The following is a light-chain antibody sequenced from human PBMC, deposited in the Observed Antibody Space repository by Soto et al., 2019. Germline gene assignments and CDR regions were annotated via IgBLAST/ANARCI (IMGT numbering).Light chain of an antibody. J-gene: IGKJ4*01. Sequence: DIQMTQSHSTLSASVGDRVTITCRARQEIGCWLAWYQQKPWKAPKVLIYKASTLESGVPSRFSGSGSGTEFTLTISSLQPDDFATYHCQHYYSYPLSFGGGTKVDIK. CDR1: QEIGCW. CDR3: QHYYSYPLS. CDR2: KAS. V-gene: IGKV1-5*03.